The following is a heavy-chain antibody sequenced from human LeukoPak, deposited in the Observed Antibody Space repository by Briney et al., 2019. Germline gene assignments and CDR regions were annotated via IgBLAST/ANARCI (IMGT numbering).Heavy chain of an antibody. CDR2: TSSNGDNK. V-gene: IGHV3-30*13. CDR1: GFTFRSYW. Sequence: GGSLRLSCAVSGFTFRSYWMHWVRQAPGKGLDWVAITSSNGDNKNYADSVKGRFTISRDNSKNRLYLHMNSLRPEDTAVYYCARDRPRGYSGYDLEYWGQGTLVTVSS. CDR3: ARDRPRGYSGYDLEY. D-gene: IGHD5-12*01. J-gene: IGHJ4*02.